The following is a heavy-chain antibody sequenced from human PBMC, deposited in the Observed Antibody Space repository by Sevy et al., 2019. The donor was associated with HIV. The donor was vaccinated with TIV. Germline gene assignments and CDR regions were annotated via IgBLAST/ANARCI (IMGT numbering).Heavy chain of an antibody. CDR1: GVTFSSYG. CDR2: ISHHGSNK. D-gene: IGHD4-17*01. V-gene: IGHV3-30*03. Sequence: GGSLRLSCAASGVTFSSYGMHWVRQAPGKGLEWVAVISHHGSNKYYVDSVKGRFTISRDNSKNTLYLQMNSLRAEDTAVYYCARDQHDYGGNLRTGWFDPWGQGTLVTVSS. J-gene: IGHJ5*02. CDR3: ARDQHDYGGNLRTGWFDP.